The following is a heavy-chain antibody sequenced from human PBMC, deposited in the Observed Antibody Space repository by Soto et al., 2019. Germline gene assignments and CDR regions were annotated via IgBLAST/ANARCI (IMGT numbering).Heavy chain of an antibody. V-gene: IGHV1-69*10. D-gene: IGHD3-10*01. CDR1: GANFQKNV. CDR2: TIPALGKT. Sequence: SGKVSCQTSGANFQKNVFPLVLQAPGQGLEWMGGTIPALGKTHYIEKFQGRVTITVDDATRTVYMEVRDLTSEDTAIYYCARGPFRPSAMDVWGQGTTVTVSS. J-gene: IGHJ6*02. CDR3: ARGPFRPSAMDV.